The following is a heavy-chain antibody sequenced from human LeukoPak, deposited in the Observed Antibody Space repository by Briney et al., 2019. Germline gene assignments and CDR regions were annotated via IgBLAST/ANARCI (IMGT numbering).Heavy chain of an antibody. D-gene: IGHD3-10*01. CDR1: GDSVSSDSAA. Sequence: SQTLSLTCAICGDSVSSDSAAWNWIRQSPSRGLEWLGRTYYRSKWYDDYAVSVKSRLTITPDTSQDRVSLQLNSVTPEDMAVYYCARERLTTVRGVPLHYYGMDVWGQGTTVTVSS. CDR3: ARERLTTVRGVPLHYYGMDV. J-gene: IGHJ6*02. V-gene: IGHV6-1*01. CDR2: TYYRSKWYD.